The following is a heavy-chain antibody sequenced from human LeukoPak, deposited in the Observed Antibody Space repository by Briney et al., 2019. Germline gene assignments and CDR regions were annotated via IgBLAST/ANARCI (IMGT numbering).Heavy chain of an antibody. V-gene: IGHV3-21*04. Sequence: GGSLRLSCAASGFTFNIYSMNWVRQAPGKGLEWVSTIGGGDVEIHYADSVKGRFTISRDNAKNTLYLQMNSLRAEDTAVYYCGRGHRFCSRGNCNSPVDYWGQGTLVTVSS. J-gene: IGHJ4*02. CDR1: GFTFNIYS. CDR2: IGGGDVEI. CDR3: GRGHRFCSRGNCNSPVDY. D-gene: IGHD2-15*01.